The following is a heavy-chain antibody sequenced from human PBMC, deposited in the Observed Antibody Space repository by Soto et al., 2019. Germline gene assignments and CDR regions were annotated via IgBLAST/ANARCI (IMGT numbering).Heavy chain of an antibody. J-gene: IGHJ4*02. D-gene: IGHD2-15*01. V-gene: IGHV2-5*02. Sequence: QITLKESGPTLVKPTQTLTLTCTFSGFSLSTSGVGVGWIRQPAGKALEWLALIYWDDDKRNSPSLNSRLTITKDTSKNQVVLTMTNMDPVDTATYYCTHAMLYCTGGSCTTWFDYWGQGTLVTVSS. CDR1: GFSLSTSGVG. CDR2: IYWDDDK. CDR3: THAMLYCTGGSCTTWFDY.